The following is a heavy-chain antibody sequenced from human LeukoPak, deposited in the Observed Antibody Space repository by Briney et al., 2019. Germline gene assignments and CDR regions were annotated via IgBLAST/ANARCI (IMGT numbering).Heavy chain of an antibody. CDR2: MNPNSGNT. Sequence: ASVKVSCKASGYTFTSYDINWVRQATGQGLECMGWMNPNSGNTGYAQKFQGRVTITRNTSISTAYMELSSLRSEDTAVYYCARGYCSGGSCYYLPYYYYYMDVWGKGTTVTVSS. J-gene: IGHJ6*03. V-gene: IGHV1-8*03. D-gene: IGHD2-15*01. CDR3: ARGYCSGGSCYYLPYYYYYMDV. CDR1: GYTFTSYD.